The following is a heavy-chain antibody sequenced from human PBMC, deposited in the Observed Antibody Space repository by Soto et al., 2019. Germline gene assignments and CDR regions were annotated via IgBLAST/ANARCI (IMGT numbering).Heavy chain of an antibody. CDR2: ISSRSDI. V-gene: IGHV3-21*01. D-gene: IGHD2-2*02. J-gene: IGHJ6*02. CDR1: GFTFSTYS. CDR3: AREYTAWPLAYGLGV. Sequence: GGSLRLSCVGSGFTFSTYSINWVRQAPGKGLEWVSSISSRSDIYYADSVKGRFAISRDNAKNSVSLQMNSLRAEDTAVYYCAREYTAWPLAYGLGVWGQGTTVTVSS.